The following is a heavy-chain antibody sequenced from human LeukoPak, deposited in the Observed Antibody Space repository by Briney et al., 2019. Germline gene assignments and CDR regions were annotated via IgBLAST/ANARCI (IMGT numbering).Heavy chain of an antibody. CDR3: ARGFEADSGSYLVDY. D-gene: IGHD1-26*01. V-gene: IGHV3-30-3*01. CDR2: ISYDGSNR. Sequence: GGSLRLSCAVSGFTFSTYSMHWVRQAPDKGLEWVAIISYDGSNRYYADSVKGRFTISRDNSKNTLYLQMNSLRPEDTAVYYCARGFEADSGSYLVDYWGQGTLVTVSS. CDR1: GFTFSTYS. J-gene: IGHJ4*02.